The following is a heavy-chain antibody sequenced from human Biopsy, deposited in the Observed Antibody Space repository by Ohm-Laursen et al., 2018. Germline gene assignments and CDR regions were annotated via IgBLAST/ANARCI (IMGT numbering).Heavy chain of an antibody. CDR3: VRGVDYYDPYHYYALDV. Sequence: SDTLSLTCVVYGESFNGYYWSWIRQTPGKGLEWIGEINHSGRTNYNPSLKSRVTILVDTSKNQFSLKVRSVTAADTAVYYCVRGVDYYDPYHYYALDVWGQGTTVTVSS. D-gene: IGHD3-22*01. V-gene: IGHV4-34*01. CDR2: INHSGRT. CDR1: GESFNGYY. J-gene: IGHJ6*02.